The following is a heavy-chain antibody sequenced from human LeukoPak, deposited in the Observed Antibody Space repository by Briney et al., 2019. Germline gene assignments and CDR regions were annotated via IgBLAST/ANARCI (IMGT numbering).Heavy chain of an antibody. CDR3: ARDGPNGVATSLWGPGDY. Sequence: GASVKVSFKASGYTFTIYAMHWVRQAPGQRLEWMGWINAGNGNTKYSQKFQGRVTITRDTSASTAYMELSSLRSEDTAVYYCARDGPNGVATSLWGPGDYWGQGTLVTVSS. D-gene: IGHD5-12*01. V-gene: IGHV1-3*01. CDR2: INAGNGNT. J-gene: IGHJ4*02. CDR1: GYTFTIYA.